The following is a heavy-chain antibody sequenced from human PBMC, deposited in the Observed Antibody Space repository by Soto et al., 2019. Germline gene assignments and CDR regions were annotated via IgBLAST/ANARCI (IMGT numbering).Heavy chain of an antibody. J-gene: IGHJ3*02. D-gene: IGHD3-22*01. Sequence: PSETLSLTCTVSGDSISSGGYYWSWIRQHPGKGLEWIGYIYYSGSTYYNPSLKSRVTISVDTSKNQFSLKLSSVTAADTAVYYCARDSRDSSGYYSLGTDAFDIWGQGTMVTVSS. CDR1: GDSISSGGYY. CDR3: ARDSRDSSGYYSLGTDAFDI. CDR2: IYYSGST. V-gene: IGHV4-31*03.